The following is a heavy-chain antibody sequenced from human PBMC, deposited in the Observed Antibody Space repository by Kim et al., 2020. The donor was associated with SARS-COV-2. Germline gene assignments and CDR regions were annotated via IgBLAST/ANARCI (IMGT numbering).Heavy chain of an antibody. CDR3: ALPYYYDSSRSPLLFQH. D-gene: IGHD3-22*01. CDR2: IIPIFGTA. J-gene: IGHJ1*01. Sequence: SVKVSCKASGGTFSSYAISWVRQAPGQGLEWMGGIIPIFGTANYAQKFQGRVTITADESTSTAYMELSSLRSEDTAVYYCALPYYYDSSRSPLLFQHWGQGTLVTVSS. V-gene: IGHV1-69*13. CDR1: GGTFSSYA.